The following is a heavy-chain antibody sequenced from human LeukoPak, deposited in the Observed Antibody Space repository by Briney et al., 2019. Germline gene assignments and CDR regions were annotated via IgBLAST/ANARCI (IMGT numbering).Heavy chain of an antibody. D-gene: IGHD1-20*01. CDR1: GFTFSSYA. J-gene: IGHJ3*02. CDR3: AKSRSVWEAFDI. V-gene: IGHV3-23*01. Sequence: PGGSLRLSCAAPGFTFSSYAMNWVRLAPGKGLEWVSSIRVSGGSTYYADSVKGRFTISRDNSENTLYLQMNSLTAEDTAVYYCAKSRSVWEAFDIWGQGTMVTVSS. CDR2: IRVSGGST.